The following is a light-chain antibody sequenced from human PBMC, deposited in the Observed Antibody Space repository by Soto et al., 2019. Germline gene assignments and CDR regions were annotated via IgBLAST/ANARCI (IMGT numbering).Light chain of an antibody. V-gene: IGLV8-61*01. CDR2: NTN. CDR3: VLYMGSGIWV. Sequence: QTVVTQEPSFSVSPGGTVTLTCGLSSGSVSTSYYPSWYQQTPGQAPRTLIYNTNTRSSGVPDRFSGFILGNKAALTITGAQSDDECDYYCVLYMGSGIWVFGGGTKLTVL. CDR1: SGSVSTSYY. J-gene: IGLJ3*02.